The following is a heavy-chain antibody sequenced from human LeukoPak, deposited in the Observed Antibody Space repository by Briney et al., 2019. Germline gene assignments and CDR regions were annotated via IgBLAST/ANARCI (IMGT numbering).Heavy chain of an antibody. CDR3: ARDARPADTAMADAFDI. D-gene: IGHD5-18*01. Sequence: PGRSLRLSCAASGFTFSSYAMHWVRQAPGKGLEWVAVISYDGSNKYYADSVKGRFTISRDNSKNTLYLQMNSPRAEDTAVYYCARDARPADTAMADAFDIWGQGTMATVSS. V-gene: IGHV3-30-3*01. J-gene: IGHJ3*02. CDR1: GFTFSSYA. CDR2: ISYDGSNK.